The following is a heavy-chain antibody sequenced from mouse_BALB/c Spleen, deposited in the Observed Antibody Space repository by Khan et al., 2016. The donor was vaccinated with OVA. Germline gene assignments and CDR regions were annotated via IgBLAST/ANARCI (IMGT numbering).Heavy chain of an antibody. CDR1: GYSITSGYG. D-gene: IGHD1-2*01. CDR3: ARTARIKY. Sequence: DVQLQESGPGLVKPSQSLSLTCTVTGYSITSGYGWNWIRQFPGNKLEWMGYISYSGSTNYNPSLKNRIPITRDTSKNQFFLQLNSVTTEDTATYYCARTARIKYWGQGTTLTVSS. CDR2: ISYSGST. J-gene: IGHJ2*01. V-gene: IGHV3-2*02.